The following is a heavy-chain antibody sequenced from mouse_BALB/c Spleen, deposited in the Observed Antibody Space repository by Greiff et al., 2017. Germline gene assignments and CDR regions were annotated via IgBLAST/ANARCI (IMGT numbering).Heavy chain of an antibody. CDR1: GYSITSDYA. D-gene: IGHD4-1*02. CDR2: ISYSGST. V-gene: IGHV3-2*02. Sequence: EVQLQESGPGLVKPSQSLSLTCTVTGYSITSDYAWNWIRQFPGNKLEWMGYISYSGSTSYNPSLKSRISITRDTSKNQFFLQLNSVTTEDTATYYCARGQLGRAWFAYWGQGTLVTVSA. CDR3: ARGQLGRAWFAY. J-gene: IGHJ3*01.